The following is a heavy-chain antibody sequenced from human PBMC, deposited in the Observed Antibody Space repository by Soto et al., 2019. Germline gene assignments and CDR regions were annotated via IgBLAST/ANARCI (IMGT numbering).Heavy chain of an antibody. J-gene: IGHJ6*02. CDR2: TYYRSKWYN. D-gene: IGHD3-3*01. V-gene: IGHV6-1*01. CDR3: AKDPSYYDFWSGPAVNYYGMDV. Sequence: SQTLSLTCAISGDSVSNNSAAWNWIRQSPSRGLEWLGRTYYRSKWYNDYAVSVKSRITINPDTSKNQFSLQLNSVTPEDTAVYYCAKDPSYYDFWSGPAVNYYGMDVWGQGTTVTVSS. CDR1: GDSVSNNSAA.